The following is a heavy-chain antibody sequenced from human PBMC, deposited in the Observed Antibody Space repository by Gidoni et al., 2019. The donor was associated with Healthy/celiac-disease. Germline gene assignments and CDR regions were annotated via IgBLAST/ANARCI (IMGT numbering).Heavy chain of an antibody. V-gene: IGHV3-23*01. CDR3: AKDQPNYYDSSGNFDY. CDR1: GFTFSSYA. Sequence: EVQLLESGGGLVQPGGYLRLPCTASGFTFSSYAMSWVRQGPGKGLEWVSAISGSGGSTDYADSVKGRFTISRDNSKNTLYLQMNSLRAEDTAVYYCAKDQPNYYDSSGNFDYWGQGTLVTVSS. CDR2: ISGSGGST. D-gene: IGHD3-22*01. J-gene: IGHJ4*02.